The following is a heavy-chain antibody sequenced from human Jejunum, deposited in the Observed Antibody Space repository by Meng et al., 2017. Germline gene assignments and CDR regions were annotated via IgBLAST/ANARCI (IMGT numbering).Heavy chain of an antibody. J-gene: IGHJ6*02. V-gene: IGHV3-69-1*01. CDR3: ARDRITMIVVVRTYYYYGMDV. CDR1: GFTFSDYY. Sequence: GGSLRLSCAASGFTFSDYYMNWVRQAPGKGLEWVSSISSGSTIYYADSVKGRFNISRDNAKNSLYLQMNNLRAEDTAVYYCARDRITMIVVVRTYYYYGMDVWGQGTMVTVSS. CDR2: ISSGSTI. D-gene: IGHD3-22*01.